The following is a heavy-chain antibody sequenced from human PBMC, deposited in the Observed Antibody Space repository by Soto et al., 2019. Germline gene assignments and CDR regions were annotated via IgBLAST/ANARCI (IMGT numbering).Heavy chain of an antibody. V-gene: IGHV3-48*02. CDR3: ARALKQWLADAFDI. D-gene: IGHD6-19*01. CDR1: GFTFSSYS. Sequence: EVQLVESGGGLVQPGGSLRLSCAASGFTFSSYSMNWVRQARGKGLDWVSYISSSGSTIYYADSVKGLFTISREHARNSLYLQMNRLRDEDTAVYYGARALKQWLADAFDIWGQGTMVTVFS. CDR2: ISSSGSTI. J-gene: IGHJ3*02.